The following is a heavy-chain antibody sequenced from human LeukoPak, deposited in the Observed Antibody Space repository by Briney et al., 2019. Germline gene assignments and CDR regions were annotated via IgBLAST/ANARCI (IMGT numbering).Heavy chain of an antibody. Sequence: ASVKVSCKVSGYTLTELSMHWVRQAPGKGLEWMGGFDPEDGETIYAQKFQGRVTMTEDTSTDTAYMELSSLRSGDTAVYYRAIQQQWLKYFQHWGQGTLVTVSS. J-gene: IGHJ1*01. CDR3: AIQQQWLKYFQH. CDR1: GYTLTELS. D-gene: IGHD6-19*01. V-gene: IGHV1-24*01. CDR2: FDPEDGET.